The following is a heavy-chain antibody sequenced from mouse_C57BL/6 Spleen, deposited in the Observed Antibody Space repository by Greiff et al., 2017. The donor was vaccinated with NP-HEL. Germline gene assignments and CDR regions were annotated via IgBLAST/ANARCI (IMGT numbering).Heavy chain of an antibody. Sequence: QVQLQQPGAELVKPGASVKLSCKASGYTFTSYWMQWVKQRPGQGLEWIGEIDPSDSYTNYNQKFKGQATLTVDTSSSTAYMQLSSLTSEDSAVYYCAKKPIHIYDYDDGGAMDYWGQGTSVTVSS. D-gene: IGHD2-4*01. V-gene: IGHV1-50*01. CDR3: AKKPIHIYDYDDGGAMDY. J-gene: IGHJ4*01. CDR2: IDPSDSYT. CDR1: GYTFTSYW.